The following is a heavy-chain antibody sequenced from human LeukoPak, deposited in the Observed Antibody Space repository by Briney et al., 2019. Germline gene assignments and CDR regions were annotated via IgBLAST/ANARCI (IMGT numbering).Heavy chain of an antibody. CDR1: GFTVSSNY. V-gene: IGHV3-66*01. CDR2: IYSGGST. D-gene: IGHD3-10*01. CDR3: ARWYYYSSGSRAPFDI. J-gene: IGHJ3*02. Sequence: GGSLRLSCAASGFTVSSNYMSWVRQAPGKGLEWVSVIYSGGSTYYADSVKGRFTISRDNSKNTLYLQMNSLRAEDTAVYYCARWYYYSSGSRAPFDIWGQGTMVTVSS.